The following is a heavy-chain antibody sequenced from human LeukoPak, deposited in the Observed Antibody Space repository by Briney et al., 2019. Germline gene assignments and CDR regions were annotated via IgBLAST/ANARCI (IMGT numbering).Heavy chain of an antibody. CDR3: ARDDNYYDTSGHFFDAFTL. CDR1: GFTFSTYW. D-gene: IGHD3-22*01. Sequence: GGSLRLSCAASGFTFSTYWKSWVRRAPGKGLEWVANIRKDESVKHYVDSVKGRFTISRDNAKNLLYLQMNSLRVEDTAVYFCARDDNYYDTSGHFFDAFTLWGQGTIVTVSS. J-gene: IGHJ3*01. CDR2: IRKDESVK. V-gene: IGHV3-7*01.